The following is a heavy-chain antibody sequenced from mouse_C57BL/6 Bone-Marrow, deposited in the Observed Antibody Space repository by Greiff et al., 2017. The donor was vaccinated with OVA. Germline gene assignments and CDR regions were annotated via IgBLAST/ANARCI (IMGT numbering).Heavy chain of an antibody. Sequence: QVQLQQPGAELVKPGASVKLSCKASGYTFTSYWMQWVKQRPGQGLEWIGEIDPSDRYTNYNQKLKGKATLTVDTSSSTAYMQLSSLTSEDSAVYDCARCEDYAMDYWGQGTSVTVSS. J-gene: IGHJ4*01. CDR1: GYTFTSYW. V-gene: IGHV1-50*01. CDR2: IDPSDRYT. CDR3: ARCEDYAMDY.